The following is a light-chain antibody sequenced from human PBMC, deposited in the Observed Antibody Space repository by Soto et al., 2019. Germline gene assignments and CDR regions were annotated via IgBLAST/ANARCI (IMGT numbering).Light chain of an antibody. CDR3: QTWGTGIHVV. CDR1: SGHSSYA. CDR2: LDSDGSH. Sequence: QPVLTQSPSASASLVASVKLTCTLSSGHSSYAIAWHQQQPEKGPRYLMKLDSDGSHTKGDAIPDRFSGSSSGAERYLTISSLQSEDEADYYFQTWGTGIHVVFGGGTKLTVL. V-gene: IGLV4-69*01. J-gene: IGLJ2*01.